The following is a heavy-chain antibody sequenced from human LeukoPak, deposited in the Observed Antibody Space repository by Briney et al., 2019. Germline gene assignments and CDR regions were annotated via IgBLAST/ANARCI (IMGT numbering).Heavy chain of an antibody. V-gene: IGHV4-39*01. CDR2: IYYSGST. CDR1: GGSISSSSYY. J-gene: IGHJ5*02. D-gene: IGHD3-22*01. Sequence: SETLSLTCTVSGGSISSSSYYWGWIRQPPGKGLEWIGSIYYSGSTYYNPSLKSRVTISVDTSKNQFSLKLSSVTAADTAVYYCARGGGDYYYDSSGYYPQSWFDPWGQGTLVTVSS. CDR3: ARGGGDYYYDSSGYYPQSWFDP.